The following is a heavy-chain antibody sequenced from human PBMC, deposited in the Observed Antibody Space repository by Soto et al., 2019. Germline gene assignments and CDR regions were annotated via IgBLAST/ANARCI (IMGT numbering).Heavy chain of an antibody. CDR2: INHSGST. V-gene: IGHV4-34*01. Sequence: PSETLSLTCAVYGGSFSGYYWTWIRQPPGTGLEWIGEINHSGSTNYNPSLKSRVTISVDTSKNQFSLKLSSVTAADTAVYYCARDSSSGWFDYWGQGTLVTVSS. CDR1: GGSFSGYY. D-gene: IGHD6-19*01. J-gene: IGHJ4*02. CDR3: ARDSSSGWFDY.